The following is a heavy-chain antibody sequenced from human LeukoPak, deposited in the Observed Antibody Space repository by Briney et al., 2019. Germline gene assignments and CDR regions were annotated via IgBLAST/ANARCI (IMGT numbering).Heavy chain of an antibody. CDR2: INPNSGGT. CDR3: ARVVLKKGSSGWYGY. V-gene: IGHV1-2*02. Sequence: GASVKVSCKASGYTFTGYYLHWVRQAPGQGLEWMGWINPNSGGTNYAQKFQGRVTMTRDTSISTAYMELSRLRSDDTAVYYCARVVLKKGSSGWYGYWGQGTLVTVSS. CDR1: GYTFTGYY. J-gene: IGHJ4*02. D-gene: IGHD6-19*01.